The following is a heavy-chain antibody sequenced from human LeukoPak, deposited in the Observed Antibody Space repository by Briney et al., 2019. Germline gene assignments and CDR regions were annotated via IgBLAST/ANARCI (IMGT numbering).Heavy chain of an antibody. D-gene: IGHD6-13*01. CDR3: AKGPYSSSWYLSGEYYMDV. V-gene: IGHV3-30*02. CDR1: GFTFSSYG. J-gene: IGHJ6*03. CDR2: IRYDGSNK. Sequence: GGSLRLSCAASGFTFSSYGMHWVRQAPGKGLEWVAFIRYDGSNKYYADSVKGRFTISRDNSKNTLYLQMNSLRAEDTAVYYCAKGPYSSSWYLSGEYYMDVWGKGTTVTISS.